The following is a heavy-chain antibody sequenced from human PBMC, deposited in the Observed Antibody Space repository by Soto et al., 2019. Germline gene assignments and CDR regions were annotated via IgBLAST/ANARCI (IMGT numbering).Heavy chain of an antibody. J-gene: IGHJ4*02. CDR3: ARGPYSSSAFDY. CDR1: GGSISAYY. D-gene: IGHD6-6*01. Sequence: SETLSLTCTVSGGSISAYYWSWLRQPPGKGLEWIGYIYYSGSTNYNPSLKSRVTISVDTSKNQFSLKLSSVTAADTAVYYCARGPYSSSAFDYWGQGTLVTVSS. CDR2: IYYSGST. V-gene: IGHV4-59*01.